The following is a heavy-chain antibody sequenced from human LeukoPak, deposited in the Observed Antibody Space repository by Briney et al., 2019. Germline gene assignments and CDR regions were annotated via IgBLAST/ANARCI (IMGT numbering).Heavy chain of an antibody. J-gene: IGHJ4*02. Sequence: SETLSLTCTVSGGSISSYYWSWIRQPPGKGPEWIGYIYYSGSTNYNPSLKSRVTISVDTSKNQFSLKLSSVTAADTAVYYCARDSRYSGSYDYWGQGTLVTVSS. V-gene: IGHV4-59*01. CDR3: ARDSRYSGSYDY. D-gene: IGHD1-26*01. CDR2: IYYSGST. CDR1: GGSISSYY.